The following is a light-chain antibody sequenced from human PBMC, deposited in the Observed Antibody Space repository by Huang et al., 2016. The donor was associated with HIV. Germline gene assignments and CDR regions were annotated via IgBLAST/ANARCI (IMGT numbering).Light chain of an antibody. Sequence: DIVMTQSPLSLSVTPGEAASISCRSSKGLQHYNGYHYLNWFLQKPGQSPQLMISLGSNRASGVPDRFSGSGSGADFTLKISRVEAEDVGVYYCMQVLQPPFAFGPGTKVDIK. CDR3: MQVLQPPFA. V-gene: IGKV2-28*01. CDR2: LGS. CDR1: KGLQHYNGYHY. J-gene: IGKJ3*01.